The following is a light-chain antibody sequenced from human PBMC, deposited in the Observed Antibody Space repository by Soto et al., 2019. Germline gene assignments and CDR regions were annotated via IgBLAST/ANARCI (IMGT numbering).Light chain of an antibody. J-gene: IGLJ2*01. V-gene: IGLV2-8*01. CDR2: EVS. Sequence: QSVLTQPPSASGSPGQSVTISCIGTSSDVGGYNYVSWYQQHPGKAPKLMIYEVSKRPSGVPDRFCGSKSGNTASLTVSGLQAEDEADYYCSSYAASNNLGVFGGGTKLTVL. CDR3: SSYAASNNLGV. CDR1: SSDVGGYNY.